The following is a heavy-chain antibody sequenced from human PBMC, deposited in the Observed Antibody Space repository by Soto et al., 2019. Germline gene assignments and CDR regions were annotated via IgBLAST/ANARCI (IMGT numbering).Heavy chain of an antibody. CDR1: GGSISSSSYY. J-gene: IGHJ6*03. Sequence: SETLSLTCTVSGGSISSSSYYWGGIRQPPGKRLEWIGRIYKSESTYYNQSLKSRVTISVDTSKNQFSLKLSSVTAADTAVYYCAIHLSPYYYYYYYMDVWGKWTTVTVSS. CDR3: AIHLSPYYYYYYYMDV. CDR2: IYKSEST. V-gene: IGHV4-39*01.